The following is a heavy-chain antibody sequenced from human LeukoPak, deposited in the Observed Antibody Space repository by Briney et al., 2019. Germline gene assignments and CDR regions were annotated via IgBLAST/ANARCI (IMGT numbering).Heavy chain of an antibody. D-gene: IGHD3-22*01. J-gene: IGHJ4*02. V-gene: IGHV3-30*03. Sequence: GGSLRLSCAASGFTFSSYGMHWVRQAPGKGLEWVAVISYDGSNKYYADSVKGRFTISRDNSKNTLYLQMNSLRAEDTAVYYCARGGGSGYYEGGGFDYWGQGTLVTVSS. CDR1: GFTFSSYG. CDR2: ISYDGSNK. CDR3: ARGGGSGYYEGGGFDY.